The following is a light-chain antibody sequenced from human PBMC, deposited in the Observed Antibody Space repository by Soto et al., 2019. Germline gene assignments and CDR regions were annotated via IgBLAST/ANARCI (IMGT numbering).Light chain of an antibody. V-gene: IGLV1-40*01. CDR1: TSNIGAGYD. J-gene: IGLJ1*01. CDR3: QSFDSSRNGYV. CDR2: GNG. Sequence: QSVLTQPPSVSGAPGQRVTISCTGSTSNIGAGYDVHWYQQLPGTAPKLLIYGNGNRPSGVPDRFSGSKSDTSASLAITGLQAEDEANYYCQSFDSSRNGYVFGTGTKVT.